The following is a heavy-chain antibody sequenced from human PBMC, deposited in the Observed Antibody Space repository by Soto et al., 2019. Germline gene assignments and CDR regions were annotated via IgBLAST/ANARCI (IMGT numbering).Heavy chain of an antibody. D-gene: IGHD3-10*01. Sequence: QVQLVESGGGVVQPGRSLRLSCAASGFTFSSYAMHWVRQAPGKGLEWVAVISYDGSNKYYADSVKGRFTISRDNSKNTLYLQMNSLRAEDTAVYYCARRMVRGVIRGYYYGMDVWGQGTTVTVSS. CDR2: ISYDGSNK. V-gene: IGHV3-30-3*01. CDR3: ARRMVRGVIRGYYYGMDV. J-gene: IGHJ6*02. CDR1: GFTFSSYA.